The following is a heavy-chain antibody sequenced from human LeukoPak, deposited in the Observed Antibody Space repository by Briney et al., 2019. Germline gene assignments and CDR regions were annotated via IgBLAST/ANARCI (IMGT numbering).Heavy chain of an antibody. CDR2: ISAYNGNT. CDR1: GYTFTSYG. V-gene: IGHV1-18*01. Sequence: ASVKVSCKASGYTFTSYGICWVRQAPGQGLEWMGWISAYNGNTNYAQKLQGRVTMTTDTSTSTAYMELRSLRSDDTAVYYCARVADYGDNFDYWGQGTLVTVSS. CDR3: ARVADYGDNFDY. J-gene: IGHJ4*02. D-gene: IGHD4-17*01.